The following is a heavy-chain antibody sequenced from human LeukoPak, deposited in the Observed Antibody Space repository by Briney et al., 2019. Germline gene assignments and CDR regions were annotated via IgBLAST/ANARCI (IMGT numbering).Heavy chain of an antibody. CDR3: ARGQYTDGLSY. V-gene: IGHV3-21*04. CDR1: GFTFSTYS. Sequence: GGSLRLSCAASGFTFSTYSMNWVRQAPGKGLEWVSSISSSSNYIYYADSVKGRITISRDNAENSLFLQMNGLRPEDTAVFYCARGQYTDGLSYWGQGTLVTVSS. D-gene: IGHD5-24*01. J-gene: IGHJ4*02. CDR2: ISSSSNYI.